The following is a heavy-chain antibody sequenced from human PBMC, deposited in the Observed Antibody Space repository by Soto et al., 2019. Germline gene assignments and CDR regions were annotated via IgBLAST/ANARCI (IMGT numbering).Heavy chain of an antibody. Sequence: GGSLRLSCAASGFTFSSYSMNWVRQAPGKGLEWVSSISSSSSYIYYADSVKGRFTISRDNAKNSLYLQMNSLRAEDTAVYYCARDRCSSTSCSCYYYYGMDVWGQGTTVAASS. CDR2: ISSSSSYI. D-gene: IGHD2-2*01. CDR3: ARDRCSSTSCSCYYYYGMDV. CDR1: GFTFSSYS. J-gene: IGHJ6*02. V-gene: IGHV3-21*01.